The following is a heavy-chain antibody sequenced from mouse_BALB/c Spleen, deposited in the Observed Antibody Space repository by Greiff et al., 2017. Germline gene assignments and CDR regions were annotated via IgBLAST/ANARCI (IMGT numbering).Heavy chain of an antibody. J-gene: IGHJ3*01. CDR2: IWDGGST. Sequence: VMLVESGPGLVAPSQSLSLTCTVSGFSLTSYGVYWVRQPPGKSLEWLGVIWDGGSTNYNSALMSRLSISKDNSKSQVFLKMNSLQTEDTAMYYCAREDDDGFAYWGQGTLVTVSA. CDR3: AREDDDGFAY. CDR1: GFSLTSYG. D-gene: IGHD2-4*01. V-gene: IGHV2-9*02.